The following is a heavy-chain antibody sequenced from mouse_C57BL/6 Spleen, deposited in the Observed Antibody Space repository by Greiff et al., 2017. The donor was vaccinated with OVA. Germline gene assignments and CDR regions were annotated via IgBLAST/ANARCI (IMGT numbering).Heavy chain of an antibody. CDR1: GFTFSSYA. V-gene: IGHV5-4*01. CDR2: ISDGGSST. CDR3: ARDFYFDY. Sequence: DVKLVESGGGLVKPGGSLKLSCAASGFTFSSYAMSWVRQTPEKRLEWVATISDGGSSTYYTDNVKGRFTLSRDNAKDNLYLQMSHLKTEDTAMYYCARDFYFDYWGQGTTLTVSS. J-gene: IGHJ2*01.